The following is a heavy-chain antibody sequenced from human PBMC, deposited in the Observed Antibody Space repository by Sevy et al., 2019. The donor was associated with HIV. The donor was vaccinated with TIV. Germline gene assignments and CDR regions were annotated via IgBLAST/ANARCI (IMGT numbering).Heavy chain of an antibody. D-gene: IGHD2-8*01. CDR1: GFTFGNAW. Sequence: GGSLRLSCGASGFTFGNAWMTWVRQAPGKGLEWVGRIKSKSEGGTTDSAAPVKGRFTIPRDDSKNTLYLQMNSMKSDDAAVYYCSNTRGYCIDGVCGESFDSWGQGTLVTVSS. J-gene: IGHJ4*02. V-gene: IGHV3-15*01. CDR3: SNTRGYCIDGVCGESFDS. CDR2: IKSKSEGGTT.